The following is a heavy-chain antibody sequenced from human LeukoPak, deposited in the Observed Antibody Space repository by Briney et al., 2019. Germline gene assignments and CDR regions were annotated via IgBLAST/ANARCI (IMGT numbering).Heavy chain of an antibody. J-gene: IGHJ4*02. Sequence: GRSLRLSCAASGFTFSSYGMHWVRQAPGKGLEWVAVISYDGSNKYYADSVKGRFTISRDNSKNTLYLQMNSLRAEDTAVYYCAKKIGGVYSFDYWGQGTLVTVSS. V-gene: IGHV3-30*18. CDR3: AKKIGGVYSFDY. CDR2: ISYDGSNK. D-gene: IGHD2-15*01. CDR1: GFTFSSYG.